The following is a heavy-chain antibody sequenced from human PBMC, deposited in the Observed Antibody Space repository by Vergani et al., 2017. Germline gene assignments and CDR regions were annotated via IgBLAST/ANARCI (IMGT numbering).Heavy chain of an antibody. V-gene: IGHV3-33*01. CDR1: GFTFSSYG. CDR3: ARSYSSSWYYYYGMDV. Sequence: QVRLVESGGGVVQPGRSLRLSCAASGFTFSSYGMHWVRQAPGKGLEWVTVIWYDGSNKYYADSVKGRFTISRDNSKNTLYLQMNSLRAEDTAVYYCARSYSSSWYYYYGMDVWGQGTTVTVSS. D-gene: IGHD6-13*01. J-gene: IGHJ6*02. CDR2: IWYDGSNK.